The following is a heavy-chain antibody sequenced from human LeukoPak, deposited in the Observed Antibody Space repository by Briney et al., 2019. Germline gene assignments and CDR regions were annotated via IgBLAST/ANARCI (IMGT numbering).Heavy chain of an antibody. V-gene: IGHV3-11*04. Sequence: GGYLRLSCAASGFTFSYYYMRWLRQAPGKELVWVSYISSSGSTIYYADSVKGRFTISRDNAKNSLYLQMNSLRAEDTAVYYCAKVDHRGTRPYYFDYWGQGTLVTVSS. CDR1: GFTFSYYY. CDR2: ISSSGSTI. J-gene: IGHJ4*02. D-gene: IGHD1-1*01. CDR3: AKVDHRGTRPYYFDY.